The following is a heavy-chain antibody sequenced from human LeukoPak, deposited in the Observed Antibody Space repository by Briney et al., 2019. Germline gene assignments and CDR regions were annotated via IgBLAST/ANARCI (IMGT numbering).Heavy chain of an antibody. Sequence: TSETLSLTCAVYGGSFSGYYWSWIRQPPGKGLEWIGEINHSGSTKNNPSLKSRVTISVDTSKNQFSLKLSSVTAADTAVYYCAGEMYYDLWSGYRPGWFDPWGQGTLVTVSS. V-gene: IGHV4-34*01. D-gene: IGHD3-3*01. CDR1: GGSFSGYY. CDR2: INHSGST. J-gene: IGHJ5*02. CDR3: AGEMYYDLWSGYRPGWFDP.